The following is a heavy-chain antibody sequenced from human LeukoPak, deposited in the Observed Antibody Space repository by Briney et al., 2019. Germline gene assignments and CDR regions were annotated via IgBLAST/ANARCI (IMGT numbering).Heavy chain of an antibody. Sequence: GESLKVSCKGSGYSFPSYWIAWVRQMPGKGLEWMGIVYPGDSDTRYSPSSEGHVTISADRSLDTAYLQWSSLKASDTAIYYCARGIQLWAFDYWGQGVLVTVSS. V-gene: IGHV5-51*01. CDR1: GYSFPSYW. J-gene: IGHJ4*02. CDR2: VYPGDSDT. D-gene: IGHD5-18*01. CDR3: ARGIQLWAFDY.